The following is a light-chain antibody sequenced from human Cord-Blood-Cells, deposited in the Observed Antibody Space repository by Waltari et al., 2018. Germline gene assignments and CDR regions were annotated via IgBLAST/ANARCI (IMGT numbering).Light chain of an antibody. CDR2: EVS. CDR1: SSDVGGYNY. Sequence: QSALTQPASVSGSPGQSITISCTGTSSDVGGYNYVSWYQQHPGKAPKLMIYEVSTRPSGVSSRFSGSKSGNTASLTLSGLQAEDEADYYCSSYTSSSTYVFGTGTKVTVL. V-gene: IGLV2-14*01. J-gene: IGLJ1*01. CDR3: SSYTSSSTYV.